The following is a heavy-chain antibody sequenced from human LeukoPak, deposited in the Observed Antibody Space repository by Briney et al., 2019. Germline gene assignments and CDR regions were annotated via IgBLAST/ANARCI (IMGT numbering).Heavy chain of an antibody. CDR1: GYTLTESS. Sequence: ASVKVSCKVSGYTLTESSVHSVRQPPGKGRGWVGGFDPEDGEAIYAPKIQGRVTMTEDTPTDTAYLELRSLRSDDTAVYYCVTDIRSGWINYWGQGTLITVSS. CDR3: VTDIRSGWINY. V-gene: IGHV1-24*01. J-gene: IGHJ4*02. CDR2: FDPEDGEA. D-gene: IGHD6-19*01.